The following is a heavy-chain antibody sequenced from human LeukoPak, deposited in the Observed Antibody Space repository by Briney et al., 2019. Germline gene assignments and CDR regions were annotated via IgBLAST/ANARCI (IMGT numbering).Heavy chain of an antibody. CDR1: GYTFTSYA. Sequence: ASVKVSCKASGYTFTSYAMNWVRQAPGQGLEWMGWISTNTGNPTYAQGFTGRFVFSLDTSVSTAYLQISSLKAEDTAVYYCARDNVPSSSWYRYGMDVWGQGTTVTVSS. V-gene: IGHV7-4-1*02. J-gene: IGHJ6*02. CDR2: ISTNTGNP. D-gene: IGHD6-13*01. CDR3: ARDNVPSSSWYRYGMDV.